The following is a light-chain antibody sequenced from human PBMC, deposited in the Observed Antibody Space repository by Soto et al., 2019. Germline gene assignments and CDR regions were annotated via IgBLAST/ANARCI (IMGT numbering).Light chain of an antibody. CDR2: GAS. Sequence: EIVLMQAPRTLSLSPGERATLSCRASQTLRRTYIAWYQQKPGQAPRVLIYGASKRATGIPDRFSGSGSGTDFSLTISRLETEDFAVYYCQQYGRSLTFGGGTKVDIK. CDR1: QTLRRTY. V-gene: IGKV3-20*01. J-gene: IGKJ4*01. CDR3: QQYGRSLT.